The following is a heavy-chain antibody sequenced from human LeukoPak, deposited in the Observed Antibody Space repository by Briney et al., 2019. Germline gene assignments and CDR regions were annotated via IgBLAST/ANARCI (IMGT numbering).Heavy chain of an antibody. Sequence: SVRVSCKASGGTFSSYAISWVRQAPGQGLEWMGGIIPIVGKANYAQKVKGRVTITGDKSTSTAYMEMSSLRSEDTAVYYCAQGTVTTSSFSYWGQGTLVTVSS. V-gene: IGHV1-69*06. D-gene: IGHD4-17*01. J-gene: IGHJ4*02. CDR3: AQGTVTTSSFSY. CDR1: GGTFSSYA. CDR2: IIPIVGKA.